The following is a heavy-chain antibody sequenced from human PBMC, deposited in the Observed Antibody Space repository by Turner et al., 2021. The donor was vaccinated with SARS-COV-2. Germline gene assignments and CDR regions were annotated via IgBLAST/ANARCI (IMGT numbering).Heavy chain of an antibody. D-gene: IGHD2-21*02. CDR3: ATGYAYCGADCSIDY. Sequence: QVPLVQSGAEVKKPGASVKVSCKVSGYTLIELSMHWVRQAPGKGLEWMGGFDPEDGETIYAQKFQGRVTMTEDTSTDTAYMELSSLRSEDTAVYYCATGYAYCGADCSIDYWGQGTLVTVSS. J-gene: IGHJ4*02. V-gene: IGHV1-24*01. CDR1: GYTLIELS. CDR2: FDPEDGET.